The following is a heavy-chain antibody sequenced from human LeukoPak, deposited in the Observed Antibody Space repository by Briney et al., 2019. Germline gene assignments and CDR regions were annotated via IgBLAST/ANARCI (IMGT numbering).Heavy chain of an antibody. D-gene: IGHD6-19*01. CDR1: GFTFSGYG. CDR3: TKGDGGWYPIDY. CDR2: INKNARNT. Sequence: GGSLRLSCTASGFTFSGYGMSWVRQAPGKGLEWVSPINKNARNTHYADSVQGRFTISRDNSKNTLLLQMNSLRAADTALYYCTKGDGGWYPIDYWGQGALVIVAS. V-gene: IGHV3-23*01. J-gene: IGHJ4*02.